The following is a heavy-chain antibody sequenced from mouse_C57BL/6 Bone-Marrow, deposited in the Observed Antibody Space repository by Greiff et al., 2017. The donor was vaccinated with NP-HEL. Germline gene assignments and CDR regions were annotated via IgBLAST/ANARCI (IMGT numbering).Heavy chain of an antibody. Sequence: EVQLQQSGAELVRPGASVKLSCTASGFNIKDDYMHWVKQRPEQGLEWIGWIDPENGDTEYASKFQGKATITADTSSNTAYLQLSSLTSKDTAVYYCTTCYSNYLYAMDYWGQGTSVTVSS. D-gene: IGHD2-5*01. J-gene: IGHJ4*01. CDR1: GFNIKDDY. CDR3: TTCYSNYLYAMDY. V-gene: IGHV14-4*01. CDR2: IDPENGDT.